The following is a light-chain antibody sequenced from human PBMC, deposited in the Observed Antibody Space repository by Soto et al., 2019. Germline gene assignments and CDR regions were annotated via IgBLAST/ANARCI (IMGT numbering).Light chain of an antibody. CDR2: GAS. J-gene: IGKJ5*01. CDR3: QQRSNWPP. CDR1: QSVSSSY. V-gene: IGKV3D-20*02. Sequence: EIVLTQSPGTLSLSPGERATLSCRASQSVSSSYLAWYQQKPGQAPRLLIYGASSRVTGFPARFSGSGSGTDFTLTISSLEPGDFAVYYCQQRSNWPPFGQGTRLEI.